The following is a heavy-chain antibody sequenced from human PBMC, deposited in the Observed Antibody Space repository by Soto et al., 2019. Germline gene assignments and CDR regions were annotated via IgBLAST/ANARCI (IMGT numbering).Heavy chain of an antibody. Sequence: QVQLVQSGAEVKNPGSSVKVSCTASGGTFSTSAISWVRQAPGQGLEWVGGIMPVFPTPDYAQNFQGRVTITADESTTTAYLELTSLRADDTAVYYCARYKDRLQLGGNYYYILDVGGQGTAITVSS. J-gene: IGHJ6*02. CDR3: ARYKDRLQLGGNYYYILDV. D-gene: IGHD1-1*01. CDR2: IMPVFPTP. V-gene: IGHV1-69*12. CDR1: GGTFSTSA.